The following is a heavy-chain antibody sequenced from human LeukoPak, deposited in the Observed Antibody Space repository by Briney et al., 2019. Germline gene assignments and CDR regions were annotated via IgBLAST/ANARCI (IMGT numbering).Heavy chain of an antibody. CDR2: FDPEDGET. J-gene: IGHJ4*02. Sequence: ASVKVSCKVSGYTLTELSMHWVRQAPGEGLEWMGGFDPEDGETIYAQKFQGRVTMTEDTSTDTAYMELSSLRSGDTAVYYCATGGSGYPYYFDYWGQGTLVTVSS. D-gene: IGHD3-22*01. CDR1: GYTLTELS. V-gene: IGHV1-24*01. CDR3: ATGGSGYPYYFDY.